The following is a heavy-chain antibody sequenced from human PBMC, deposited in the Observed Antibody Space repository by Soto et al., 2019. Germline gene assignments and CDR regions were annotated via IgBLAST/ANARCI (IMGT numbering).Heavy chain of an antibody. CDR3: VRGEGGWETY. Sequence: PGGSLRLSCAASGFTFSSYGMHWVRQAPGKGLEWVAVISYDGSNKYYADSVKGRLTISRDNSKNTLYLQMNSLRAEDTAVYYCVRGEGGWETYWGQGTLVTVSS. CDR2: ISYDGSNK. J-gene: IGHJ4*02. CDR1: GFTFSSYG. V-gene: IGHV3-30*03. D-gene: IGHD6-19*01.